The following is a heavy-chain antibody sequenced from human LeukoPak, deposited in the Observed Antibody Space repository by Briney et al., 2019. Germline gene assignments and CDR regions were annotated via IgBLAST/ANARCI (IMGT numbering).Heavy chain of an antibody. CDR1: GFTFSSYA. CDR3: TTDLENLYYYDSSGYYYSYNWFDP. V-gene: IGHV3-15*01. CDR2: IKSKTDGGTT. J-gene: IGHJ5*02. D-gene: IGHD3-22*01. Sequence: PGGSLRLSCAASGFTFSSYAMSWVRQAPGKGLEWVGRIKSKTDGGTTDYAAPVKGRFTISRDDSKNTLYLQMNSLKTEDTAVYYCTTDLENLYYYDSSGYYYSYNWFDPWGQGTLVTVSS.